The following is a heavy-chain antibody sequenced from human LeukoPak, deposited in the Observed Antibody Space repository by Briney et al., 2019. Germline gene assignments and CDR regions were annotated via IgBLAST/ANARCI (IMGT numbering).Heavy chain of an antibody. V-gene: IGHV3-21*01. CDR1: GFTFSSYS. CDR3: ARDLSSSSGWYYDYYYYGMDV. D-gene: IGHD6-19*01. CDR2: ISSSSSYI. J-gene: IGHJ6*02. Sequence: GGSLRLSCAASGFTFSSYSMNWVRQAPGKGLEWVSSISSSSSYIYYADSVKGRFTISRGNAKNSLYLQMNSLRAEDTAVYYCARDLSSSSGWYYDYYYYGMDVWGQGTTVTVSS.